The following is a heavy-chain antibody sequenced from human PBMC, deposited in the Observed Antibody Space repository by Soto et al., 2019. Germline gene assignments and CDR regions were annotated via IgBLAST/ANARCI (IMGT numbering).Heavy chain of an antibody. CDR3: ARGSIGTTGTRKDFDY. Sequence: ASVKVSCKASGYTFTGYYMHWVRQAPGQGLEWMGWINPNSGGTNYAQKFQGWVTMTRDPSISTAYMELSRLRSDDTAVYYCARGSIGTTGTRKDFDYWGQGTLVTVSS. CDR2: INPNSGGT. V-gene: IGHV1-2*04. D-gene: IGHD1-1*01. CDR1: GYTFTGYY. J-gene: IGHJ4*02.